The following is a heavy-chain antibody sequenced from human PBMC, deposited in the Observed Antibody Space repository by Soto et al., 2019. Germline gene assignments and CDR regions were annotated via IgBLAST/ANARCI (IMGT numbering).Heavy chain of an antibody. V-gene: IGHV3-30*18. D-gene: IGHD2-8*01. CDR1: GFTFSNYG. J-gene: IGHJ4*02. CDR3: AKDNGYEFFDY. CDR2: ISYDGSNK. Sequence: QVQLVESGGGVVQPGRSLRLSCAASGFTFSNYGMHWVRQAPGKGLEWVAIISYDGSNKYYADSVKGRFTISRDNSKNTLYMQMNSLSGEDTAVYYCAKDNGYEFFDYWGQGTLVTGST.